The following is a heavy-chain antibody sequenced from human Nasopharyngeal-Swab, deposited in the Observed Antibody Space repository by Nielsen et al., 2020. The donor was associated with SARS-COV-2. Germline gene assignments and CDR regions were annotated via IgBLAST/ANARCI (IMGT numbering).Heavy chain of an antibody. CDR2: IKSKTDGGTT. D-gene: IGHD2-2*01. J-gene: IGHJ6*03. CDR1: GFTFSNAW. V-gene: IGHV3-15*01. CDR3: TTGYCSSTSCYHGDYYYYMDV. Sequence: GESLKISCAASGFTFSNAWMSWVRQAPGKGLEWVDRIKSKTDGGTTDYAAPVKGRFTISRDDSKNTLYLQMNSLKTEDTAVYYCTTGYCSSTSCYHGDYYYYMDVWGKGTTVTVSS.